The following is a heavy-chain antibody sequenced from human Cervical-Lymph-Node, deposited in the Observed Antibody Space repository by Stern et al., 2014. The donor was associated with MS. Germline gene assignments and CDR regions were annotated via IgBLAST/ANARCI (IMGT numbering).Heavy chain of an antibody. CDR1: GFTFSNYG. D-gene: IGHD2-15*01. CDR3: ARDVDLGRDY. CDR2: LSHDRNYT. Sequence: VQLVESGGGVVPPERSLRLSCAASGFTFSNYGMNWVRQAPGMGLEWVAVLSHDRNYTDYAASVKGGFTVSRDDPKNSLYLQMNSLRVEDTAVYYCARDVDLGRDYWGQGTLVTVSS. J-gene: IGHJ4*02. V-gene: IGHV3-33*01.